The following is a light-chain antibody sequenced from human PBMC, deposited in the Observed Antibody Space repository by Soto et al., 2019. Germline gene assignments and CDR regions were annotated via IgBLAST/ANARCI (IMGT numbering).Light chain of an antibody. V-gene: IGLV2-14*01. J-gene: IGLJ1*01. CDR3: CSYASGSIYV. CDR1: SSDVGAFNY. CDR2: EVG. Sequence: QSALTQPASVPGSPGQSITISCTGTSSDVGAFNYVSWYLQYPGKAPKLMIYEVGNRPSGVSNRFSGSKSGNTASLTISGLQAEDEADYYCCSYASGSIYVFGTGTKLTVL.